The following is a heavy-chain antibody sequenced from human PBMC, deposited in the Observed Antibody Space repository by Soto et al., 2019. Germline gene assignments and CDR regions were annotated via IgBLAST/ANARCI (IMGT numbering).Heavy chain of an antibody. J-gene: IGHJ4*02. CDR1: GFTFSTYT. CDR3: ARDRIPDY. V-gene: IGHV3-48*01. CDR2: ITSNSNTI. Sequence: GWSLRLSCAASGFTFSTYTMNWVRQAPGKGLEWISYITSNSNTIYYADSVKGRFTISRDNGENSLYLQMNSLRAEDTAVYYCARDRIPDYWGQGTLVTVSS.